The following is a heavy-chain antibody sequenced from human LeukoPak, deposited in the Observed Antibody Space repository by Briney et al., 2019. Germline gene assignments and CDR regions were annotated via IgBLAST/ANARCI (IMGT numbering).Heavy chain of an antibody. D-gene: IGHD3-10*01. V-gene: IGHV3-23*01. J-gene: IGHJ4*02. CDR1: GFTFSSYA. CDR3: AKESMTKTYVRSRKYYFDY. CDR2: ISGSGGST. Sequence: PTGGSLRLSCAASGFTFSSYAMSWVRQAPGKGLEWVSAISGSGGSTYYADSVKGRFTISRDNSKNTLYLQMNSLRAEDTAVYYCAKESMTKTYVRSRKYYFDYWGQGTLVTVSS.